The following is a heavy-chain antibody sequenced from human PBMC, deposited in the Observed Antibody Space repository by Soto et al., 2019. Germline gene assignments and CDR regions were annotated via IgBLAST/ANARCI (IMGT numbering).Heavy chain of an antibody. Sequence: QVQLVQSGAEMKKPGSSVKVSCQSSGGTFNTYAMNWVRQAPGQGREWMGDISTMFGAANYAPKFQGRVTITAEESTGTSYMQLSSLTSEDTALYFCAREVQVHTPAFVYWGQGTLVTVSS. CDR2: ISTMFGAA. V-gene: IGHV1-69*01. CDR1: GGTFNTYA. CDR3: AREVQVHTPAFVY. J-gene: IGHJ4*02. D-gene: IGHD3-10*01.